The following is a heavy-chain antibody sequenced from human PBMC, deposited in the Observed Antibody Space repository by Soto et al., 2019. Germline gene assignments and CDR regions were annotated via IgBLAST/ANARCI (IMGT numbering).Heavy chain of an antibody. Sequence: SVKVSCKASGGTFSSYAISWVRQAPGQGLEWMGGIIPIFGTANYAQKFQGRVTITADESTSTAYMELSSLRSEDTAVYYCASHFFVQWELLAPEYFDYWGQGTLVTVSS. CDR3: ASHFFVQWELLAPEYFDY. V-gene: IGHV1-69*13. J-gene: IGHJ4*02. CDR2: IIPIFGTA. D-gene: IGHD1-26*01. CDR1: GGTFSSYA.